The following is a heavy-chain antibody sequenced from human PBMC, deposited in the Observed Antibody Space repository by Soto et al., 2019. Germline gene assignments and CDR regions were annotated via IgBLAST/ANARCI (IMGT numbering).Heavy chain of an antibody. D-gene: IGHD3-9*01. CDR2: ISGDGVTT. V-gene: IGHV3-74*01. CDR3: AREYYGLLTGYYTDY. J-gene: IGHJ4*02. CDR1: GFPFSSYW. Sequence: EVQLVESGGDLVQRGGSLRLSCAASGFPFSSYWMHWVRHTPGKGLDWVARISGDGVTTYYADSVTGRCTVSRDNAKNTLSLQISGLRAEDTAVYYCAREYYGLLTGYYTDYWGQGTRVSVSS.